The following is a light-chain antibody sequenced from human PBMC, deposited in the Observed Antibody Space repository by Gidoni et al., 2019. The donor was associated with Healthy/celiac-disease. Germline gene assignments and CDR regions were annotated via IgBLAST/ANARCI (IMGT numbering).Light chain of an antibody. V-gene: IGKV1-39*01. CDR3: QQSYSTPRT. CDR1: QSISSY. CDR2: AAS. Sequence: DIQMTQSPSSLTASVGERVTITCRASQSISSYLNWYQQKPGKAPKLLIYAASSLQSGVPSRFSGSGSGTDFTLTISSLQPEDFATYYCQQSYSTPRTFXPXTKVDIK. J-gene: IGKJ3*01.